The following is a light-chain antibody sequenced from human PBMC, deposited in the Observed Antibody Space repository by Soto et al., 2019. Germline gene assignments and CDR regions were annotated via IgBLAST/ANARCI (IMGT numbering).Light chain of an antibody. Sequence: DIQMTQSPSTLSASVGDRVTITCRASQSISSWLAWYQQKPGKAPKLLIYKASSLESGVPSRFSGSGSGTEFTLTIRSLQPDDFATYCCQQYGTYSRTFGQGTKVDIK. CDR3: QQYGTYSRT. CDR2: KAS. CDR1: QSISSW. V-gene: IGKV1-5*03. J-gene: IGKJ1*01.